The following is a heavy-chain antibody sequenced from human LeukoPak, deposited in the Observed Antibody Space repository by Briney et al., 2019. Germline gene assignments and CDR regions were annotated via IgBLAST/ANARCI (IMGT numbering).Heavy chain of an antibody. CDR1: GYTFTGYY. D-gene: IGHD3-10*01. CDR2: INPNSGGT. V-gene: IGHV1-2*02. Sequence: ASVKVSFKASGYTFTGYYMHWVRQAPGQGLEWMGWINPNSGGTNYAQKFQGRVTMTRDTSISTAYMELSRLRSDDTAVYYCARGRVVVRGVPKPYGMDVWGQGTTVTVSS. J-gene: IGHJ6*02. CDR3: ARGRVVVRGVPKPYGMDV.